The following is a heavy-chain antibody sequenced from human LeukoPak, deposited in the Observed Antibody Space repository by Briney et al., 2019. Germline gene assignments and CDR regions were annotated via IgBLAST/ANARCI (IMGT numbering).Heavy chain of an antibody. V-gene: IGHV1-3*01. CDR1: GYTFTSYA. J-gene: IGHJ3*02. Sequence: ASVKVSCKASGYTFTSYAIHWVRQAPGQRLEWMGWINAGNGNTKYSQKFQGRVSISRDTSASTAYMDPSSLRSEDTAVYYCARPAQGISNAFDIWGQGTMVTVSS. CDR3: ARPAQGISNAFDI. D-gene: IGHD2/OR15-2a*01. CDR2: INAGNGNT.